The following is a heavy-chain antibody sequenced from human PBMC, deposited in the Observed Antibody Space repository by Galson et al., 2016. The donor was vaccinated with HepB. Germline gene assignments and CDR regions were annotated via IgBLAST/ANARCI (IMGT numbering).Heavy chain of an antibody. J-gene: IGHJ4*02. D-gene: IGHD2-2*02. Sequence: SVKVSCKASGYTFIGYSIHWVRKAPGQGLEWMGWINPNTGGTNGAQKFQGRVTMTRHTSISTAYMGLNRLRFDDTAIYYCASYTSTASDYWGQGTLVTVSS. CDR3: ASYTSTASDY. CDR1: GYTFIGYS. CDR2: INPNTGGT. V-gene: IGHV1-2*02.